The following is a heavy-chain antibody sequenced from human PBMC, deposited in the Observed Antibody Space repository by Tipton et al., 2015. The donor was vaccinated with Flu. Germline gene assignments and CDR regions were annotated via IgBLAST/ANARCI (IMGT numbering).Heavy chain of an antibody. J-gene: IGHJ4*02. V-gene: IGHV4-61*01. D-gene: IGHD6-19*01. CDR2: IQGSGAA. Sequence: TLSLTCTVSGDSVNSDKSYWSWVRQPPAGGLEWIAFIQGSGAAHYNPSLKSRVTISRDTSRNRFYLKLDSVTAADTAMYFCAGRRGEWLDFDYWGQGALVTVSS. CDR1: GDSVNSDKSY. CDR3: AGRRGEWLDFDY.